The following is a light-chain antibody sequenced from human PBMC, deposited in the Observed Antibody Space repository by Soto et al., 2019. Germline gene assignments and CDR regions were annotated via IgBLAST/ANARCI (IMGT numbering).Light chain of an antibody. CDR2: DVR. V-gene: IGLV2-14*02. J-gene: IGLJ1*01. Sequence: QSVLTQPASVSGSPGQSITISCTGTSSDVGSYNLVSWYQQHPGKAPKLMIYDVRNRPSGISNRFSGSKSGNTASLTISGLQAEDEADYYCSSYTTSNTRQIVFGTGTKVPVL. CDR3: SSYTTSNTRQIV. CDR1: SSDVGSYNL.